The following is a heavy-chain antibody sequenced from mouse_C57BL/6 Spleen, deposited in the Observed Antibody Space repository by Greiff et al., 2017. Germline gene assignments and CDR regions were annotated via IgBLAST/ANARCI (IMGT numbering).Heavy chain of an antibody. Sequence: EVKLVESGGGLVQPGGSLKLSCAASGFTFSDYYMYWVRQTPEKRLEWVAYISNGGGSTYYPDTVKGRFTISRDNAKNTLYLQMSRLKSEDTAMYYCARRGPGFFDYWGQGTTLTVSS. CDR1: GFTFSDYY. CDR3: ARRGPGFFDY. D-gene: IGHD3-3*01. V-gene: IGHV5-12*01. CDR2: ISNGGGST. J-gene: IGHJ2*01.